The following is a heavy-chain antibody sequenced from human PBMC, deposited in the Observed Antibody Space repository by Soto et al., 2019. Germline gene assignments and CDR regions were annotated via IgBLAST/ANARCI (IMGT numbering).Heavy chain of an antibody. J-gene: IGHJ5*02. CDR3: ARGKYYDFWSGYYWFDT. Sequence: ASVKVSCKASGYTFTSYDINWVRQATGQGLEWMGWMNPNSGNTGYAQKFQGRVTMTRNTSISTAYMELSSLRSEDTAVYYCARGKYYDFWSGYYWFDTWGQGNLVTVSS. CDR2: MNPNSGNT. D-gene: IGHD3-3*01. CDR1: GYTFTSYD. V-gene: IGHV1-8*01.